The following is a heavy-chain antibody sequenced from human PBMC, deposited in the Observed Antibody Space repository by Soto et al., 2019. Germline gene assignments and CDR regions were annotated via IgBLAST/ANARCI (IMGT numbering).Heavy chain of an antibody. D-gene: IGHD1-26*01. CDR1: GFTFSDYY. J-gene: IGHJ3*02. Sequence: PGGSLRLSCGASGFTFSDYYMTWIRQAPGKGLEWVLYIAGTSYYTNYADSVKGRFIISRDNAKSSLYLQMKSLRAEDTAVYYCARAKSSGRDDAFDIWGQGTVVTVSS. V-gene: IGHV3-11*05. CDR2: IAGTSYYT. CDR3: ARAKSSGRDDAFDI.